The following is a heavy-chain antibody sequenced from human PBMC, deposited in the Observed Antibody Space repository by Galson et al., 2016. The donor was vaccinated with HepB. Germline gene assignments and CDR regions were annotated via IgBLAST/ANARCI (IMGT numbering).Heavy chain of an antibody. V-gene: IGHV3-74*03. CDR2: INSDGTGT. D-gene: IGHD6-13*01. Sequence: SLRLSCAASGFSLSNYWMYWVRQVPGKGLVWVSRINSDGTGTTYADTVKGRVTISRDKAMNTLYLEMRGLRAEDTAGYYCARERAGYSIAWGQGTLVTVAS. CDR1: GFSLSNYW. J-gene: IGHJ4*02. CDR3: ARERAGYSIA.